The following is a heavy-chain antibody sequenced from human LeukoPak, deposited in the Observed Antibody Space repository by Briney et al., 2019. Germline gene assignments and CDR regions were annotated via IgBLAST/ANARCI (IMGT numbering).Heavy chain of an antibody. CDR1: GGSISNTNW. Sequence: PSETLSLTCGVSGGSISNTNWWTWVRQPPGKGLEWIGEVNLQGSTNYNPSLKSRVTISVDTSKNQFSLKLSSVTAADTAVYYCARGSGYCSRTSCYLYHFDSWGQGTLVTVSS. CDR3: ARGSGYCSRTSCYLYHFDS. V-gene: IGHV4-4*02. CDR2: VNLQGST. D-gene: IGHD2-2*01. J-gene: IGHJ4*02.